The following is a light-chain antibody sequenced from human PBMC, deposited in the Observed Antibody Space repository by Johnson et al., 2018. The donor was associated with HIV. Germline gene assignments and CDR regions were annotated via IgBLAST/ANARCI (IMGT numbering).Light chain of an antibody. CDR2: ENN. Sequence: QSVLTQSPSVSAAPGQKVTISCSGSSSNIGNNYVSWYQQFPGAAPKLLIYENNKRPSGIPDRFSGSKSDTSATLGITGLQTGDEADYYCATWDRSLTSGGVFGTGTKVTVL. J-gene: IGLJ1*01. CDR3: ATWDRSLTSGGV. CDR1: SSNIGNNY. V-gene: IGLV1-51*02.